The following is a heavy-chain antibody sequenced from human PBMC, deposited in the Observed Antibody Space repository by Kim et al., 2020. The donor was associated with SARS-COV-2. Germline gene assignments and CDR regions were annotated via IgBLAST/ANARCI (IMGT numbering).Heavy chain of an antibody. Sequence: SETLSLTCTVSGGSISSSSYYWGLIRQPPGKGLEWIGSIYYSGSTYYNPSLKSRVTISVDTSKNQFSLKLSSVTAADTAVYYCARTLLAVAFDYWGQGTLVTVSS. D-gene: IGHD2-15*01. CDR1: GGSISSSSYY. CDR3: ARTLLAVAFDY. V-gene: IGHV4-39*01. CDR2: IYYSGST. J-gene: IGHJ4*02.